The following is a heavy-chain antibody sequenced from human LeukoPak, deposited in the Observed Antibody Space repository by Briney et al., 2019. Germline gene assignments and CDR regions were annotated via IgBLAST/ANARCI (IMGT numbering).Heavy chain of an antibody. D-gene: IGHD6-13*01. CDR3: AKDGGAAAGTPIDY. J-gene: IGHJ4*02. CDR2: ISSSSSYI. CDR1: GFTFSSYS. V-gene: IGHV3-21*04. Sequence: TGGSLRLSCAASGFTFSSYSMNWVRQAPGKGLEWVSSISSSSSYIYYADSVKGRFTISRDNSKNTLYLQMNSLRAEDTAVYYCAKDGGAAAGTPIDYWGQGTLVTVSS.